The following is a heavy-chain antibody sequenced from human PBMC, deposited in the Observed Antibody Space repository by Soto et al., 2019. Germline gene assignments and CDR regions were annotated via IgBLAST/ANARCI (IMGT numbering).Heavy chain of an antibody. CDR3: ARVLAVAGINWFDP. CDR1: GGSISSYY. J-gene: IGHJ5*02. Sequence: SETLSLTCTVSGGSISSYYWSWIRQPPGKGLEWIGYIYYSGRTNYNPSLQSRITIAVDTSKNHFSLKLSSVTAADTAVYSCARVLAVAGINWFDPWGQGTLVTVSS. D-gene: IGHD6-19*01. CDR2: IYYSGRT. V-gene: IGHV4-59*12.